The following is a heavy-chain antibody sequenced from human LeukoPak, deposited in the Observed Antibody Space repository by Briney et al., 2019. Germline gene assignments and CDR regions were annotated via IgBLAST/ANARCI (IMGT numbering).Heavy chain of an antibody. V-gene: IGHV4-59*01. J-gene: IGHJ5*02. CDR2: ISYSGST. CDR3: ARGGHFGELLFSWFDP. D-gene: IGHD3-10*01. Sequence: SETLSLTCIVSGGSLSHYYWNWIRQTPGKGLEWIGYISYSGSTNYNPSLKSRVTISVDTSKNHFSLTLGSVTAADAAMYYCARGGHFGELLFSWFDPWGQGTLVTVSS. CDR1: GGSLSHYY.